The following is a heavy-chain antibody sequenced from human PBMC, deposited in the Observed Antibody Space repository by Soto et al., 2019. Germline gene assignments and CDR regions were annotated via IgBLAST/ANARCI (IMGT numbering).Heavy chain of an antibody. CDR1: GYPVTAYY. V-gene: IGHV1-2*02. D-gene: IGHD3-3*01. CDR2: INPATGAA. CDR3: ARGGGVGVAGSAAFEM. J-gene: IGHJ3*02. Sequence: QLHLVQSGAVVKKPGASVTVSCSASGYPVTAYYMHWVRQAPGRGLEWMGGINPATGAAKYTQTFQGRVTLARDPSPSTVFMELSGLTSEDTAVFYCARGGGVGVAGSAAFEMWGQGTLVTVSS.